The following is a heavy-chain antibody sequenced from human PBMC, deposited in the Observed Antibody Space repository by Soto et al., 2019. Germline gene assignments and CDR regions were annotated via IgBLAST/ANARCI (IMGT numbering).Heavy chain of an antibody. CDR1: GFTFSSYG. CDR3: ARGGSHSSPKDD. V-gene: IGHV3-33*01. Sequence: QVQLVESGGGVVQPGRSLRLSCAASGFTFSSYGMHWVRQAPGKGLEWVAVIWYDGSNKYYADSVKGRFTISRDNSKNTLYLQMNSLRAEDTAVYYCARGGSHSSPKDDWGQGTLVTVSS. CDR2: IWYDGSNK. J-gene: IGHJ4*02. D-gene: IGHD6-13*01.